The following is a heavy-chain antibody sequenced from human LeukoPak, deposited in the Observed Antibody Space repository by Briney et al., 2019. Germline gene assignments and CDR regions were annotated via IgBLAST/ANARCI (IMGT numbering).Heavy chain of an antibody. J-gene: IGHJ4*02. CDR1: GGSISSYY. CDR3: ARQGVDTAMVDY. D-gene: IGHD5-18*01. V-gene: IGHV4-59*08. Sequence: SETLSLTCGVSGGSISSYYWSWIRQPPGKELEWIGDIYYSGSTNYNPSLKSRVTMSVDTSKNQFSLKLSSVTAADTAVYYCARQGVDTAMVDYWGQGTLVTVSS. CDR2: IYYSGST.